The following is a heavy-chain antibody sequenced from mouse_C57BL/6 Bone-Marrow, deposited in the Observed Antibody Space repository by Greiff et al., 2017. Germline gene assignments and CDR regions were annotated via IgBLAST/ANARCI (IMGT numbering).Heavy chain of an antibody. Sequence: QVQLQQPGAELVRPGSSVKLSCKASGYTFTSYWMDWVKQRPGQGLEWIGNIYPSDSETHYNQKFKDKATLTVDKSSSTAYMQLSSRTSEDSAVYYGARRSNWYYFDYWGQGTTLTVSS. V-gene: IGHV1-61*01. CDR3: ARRSNWYYFDY. CDR1: GYTFTSYW. D-gene: IGHD4-1*02. J-gene: IGHJ2*01. CDR2: IYPSDSET.